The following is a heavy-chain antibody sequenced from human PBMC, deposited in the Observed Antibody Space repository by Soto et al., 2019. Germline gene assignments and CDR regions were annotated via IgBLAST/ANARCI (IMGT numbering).Heavy chain of an antibody. CDR3: ARGYSGYDSEFDY. D-gene: IGHD5-12*01. J-gene: IGHJ4*02. V-gene: IGHV4-31*03. Sequence: QVQLQESGPGLVKPSQTLSLTCTVSGGSISSGGYYWSWIRQHPGKGLEWIGYIYYSGSTYYNPSLKSRVXKSXDXFKNQFSLKLSSVTAADTAVYYCARGYSGYDSEFDYWGQGTLVTVSS. CDR1: GGSISSGGYY. CDR2: IYYSGST.